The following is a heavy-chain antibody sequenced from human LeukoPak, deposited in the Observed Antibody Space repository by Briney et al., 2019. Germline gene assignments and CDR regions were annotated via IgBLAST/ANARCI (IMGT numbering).Heavy chain of an antibody. CDR3: ARDTIGSGSYFDY. J-gene: IGHJ4*02. CDR2: IYHSGST. V-gene: IGHV4-30-2*01. CDR1: GGSISSGGYY. D-gene: IGHD1-26*01. Sequence: PSQTLSLTCTVSGGSISSGGYYWSWIRQPPGKGLEWIGYIYHSGSTYYNPSLKSRVTISVDRSKNQFSLKLSSVTAADTAVYYCARDTIGSGSYFDYWGQGTLVTVSS.